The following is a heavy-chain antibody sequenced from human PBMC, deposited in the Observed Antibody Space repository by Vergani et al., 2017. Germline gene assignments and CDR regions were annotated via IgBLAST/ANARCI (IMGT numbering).Heavy chain of an antibody. CDR2: INSDGSNT. J-gene: IGHJ4*02. V-gene: IGHV3-74*01. D-gene: IGHD1-7*01. CDR1: GFTFSSYW. CDR3: ARDPGTTQLGYFDY. Sequence: EVQLVESGGGLVQPGGSLRLSCAASGFTFSSYWMHWVRQAPGKGLVWVSRINSDGSNTSYADSVKGRFTISRDNAKNTLYLQMNSLRAEDTAVYYCARDPGTTQLGYFDYWGQGTLVTVSS.